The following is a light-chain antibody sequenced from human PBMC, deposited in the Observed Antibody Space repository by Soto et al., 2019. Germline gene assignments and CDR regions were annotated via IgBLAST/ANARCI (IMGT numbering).Light chain of an antibody. CDR3: QQYGSSPRT. Sequence: EIVLTQSPGTLSLCPGERATLSCRASQSLSSSQLAWYQQKPGQAPRLLIHDASSRATGISDRFTGSGSGTDFTLTITTLEPEDFAVYYCQQYGSSPRTFGLGTKVDI. CDR1: QSLSSSQ. V-gene: IGKV3-20*01. J-gene: IGKJ1*01. CDR2: DAS.